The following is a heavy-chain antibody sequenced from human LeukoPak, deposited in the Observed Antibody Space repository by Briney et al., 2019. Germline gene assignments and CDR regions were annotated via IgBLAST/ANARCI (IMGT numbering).Heavy chain of an antibody. CDR3: ARQESLRFLEWLPHYYYYYGMDV. J-gene: IGHJ6*02. CDR2: IWYDGSNK. D-gene: IGHD3-3*01. V-gene: IGHV3-33*01. CDR1: GFTFSSYG. Sequence: PGGSLRLSCAASGFTFSSYGTHWVRQAPGKGLEWVAVIWYDGSNKYYADSVKGRFTISRDNSKNTLYLQMNSLRAEDTAVYYCARQESLRFLEWLPHYYYYYGMDVWGQGTTVTVSS.